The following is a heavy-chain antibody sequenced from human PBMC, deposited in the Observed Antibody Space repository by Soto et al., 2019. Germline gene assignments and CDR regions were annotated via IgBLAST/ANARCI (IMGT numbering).Heavy chain of an antibody. Sequence: SVKVSCKASGYTFTSYGISWVRQAPGQGLEWMGCISAYNGNTNYAQKIQGRVTMTTDTSTNTAYMELRSLRSDHTEVYYCARRRRTVRGYCSSTSCYYFGYWGQGSLVTAPQ. CDR2: ISAYNGNT. D-gene: IGHD2-2*01. CDR1: GYTFTSYG. J-gene: IGHJ4*02. CDR3: ARRRRTVRGYCSSTSCYYFGY. V-gene: IGHV1-18*01.